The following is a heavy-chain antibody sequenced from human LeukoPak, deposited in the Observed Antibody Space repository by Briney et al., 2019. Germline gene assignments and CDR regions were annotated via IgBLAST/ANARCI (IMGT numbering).Heavy chain of an antibody. V-gene: IGHV5-51*01. CDR3: ARAWSCSGGSCYAED. CDR2: IYPGDSNT. J-gene: IGHJ4*02. D-gene: IGHD2-15*01. Sequence: GEPLKISCKGSGYSFTNYWIGWVRQIPGKRLEWMGIIYPGDSNTRYSTSFQGQGTISADKSTSTTYLQWSSLEPSDTAMYYCARAWSCSGGSCYAEDWGQGTLVTVSS. CDR1: GYSFTNYW.